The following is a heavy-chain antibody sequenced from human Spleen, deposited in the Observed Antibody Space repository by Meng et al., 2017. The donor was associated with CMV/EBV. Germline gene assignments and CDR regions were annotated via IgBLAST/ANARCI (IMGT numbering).Heavy chain of an antibody. CDR3: ARDSMVRGGVSIY. J-gene: IGHJ4*02. CDR2: IKPSGGST. D-gene: IGHD3-10*01. Sequence: QVQRVQSGGELRKPGASVKVSCKASGYTFTSYYMHWVRQAPGQGLEWMGIIKPSGGSTSYAQKFQGRVTMTRDTSTSTVYMELSRLRSEDTAVYYCARDSMVRGGVSIYWGQGTLVTVSS. CDR1: GYTFTSYY. V-gene: IGHV1-46*01.